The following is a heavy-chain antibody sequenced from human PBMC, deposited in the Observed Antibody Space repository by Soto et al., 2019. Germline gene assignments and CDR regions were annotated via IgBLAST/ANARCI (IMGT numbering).Heavy chain of an antibody. Sequence: GGSLRLSCAASGFTFSSYAMSWVRQAPGKGLEWVSAISGSGGSTYYADSVKGRFTISRDNSKNTLYLQMNSLRAEDTAIYYCAKDRQSYGSGSYYNDWFDPWGQGTLVTVSS. J-gene: IGHJ5*02. D-gene: IGHD3-10*01. CDR3: AKDRQSYGSGSYYNDWFDP. V-gene: IGHV3-23*01. CDR1: GFTFSSYA. CDR2: ISGSGGST.